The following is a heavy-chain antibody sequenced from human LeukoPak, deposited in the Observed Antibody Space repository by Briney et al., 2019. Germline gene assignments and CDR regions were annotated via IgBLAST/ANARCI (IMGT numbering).Heavy chain of an antibody. CDR1: GGSFSGYY. CDR3: ARESGRYGGVGY. V-gene: IGHV4-34*01. CDR2: INHSGST. J-gene: IGHJ4*02. D-gene: IGHD6-19*01. Sequence: SETLSLTCAVYGGSFSGYYWSWIRQPPGKGPEWIGEINHSGSTNYNPSLKSRVTISVDTSKNQFSLKLSSVTAADTAVYYCARESGRYGGVGYWGQGTLVTVSS.